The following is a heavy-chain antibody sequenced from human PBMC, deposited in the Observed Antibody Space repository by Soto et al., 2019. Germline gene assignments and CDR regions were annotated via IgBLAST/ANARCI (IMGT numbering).Heavy chain of an antibody. CDR3: VRHTRTTMIVVAVDH. Sequence: QLQLQESGPGLVKPSETLSLTCTVSGGSLNSSSYFWGWIRQPPGKGLEWIGSIYYSGSTYYNPSLKSRVTISVDSSKNQFSLKLRSVTAADTAIYYCVRHTRTTMIVVAVDHWGQGTLVTVSS. J-gene: IGHJ4*02. CDR1: GGSLNSSSYF. V-gene: IGHV4-39*01. D-gene: IGHD3-22*01. CDR2: IYYSGST.